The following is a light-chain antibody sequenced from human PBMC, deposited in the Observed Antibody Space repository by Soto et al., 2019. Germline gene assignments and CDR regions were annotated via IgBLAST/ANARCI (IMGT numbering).Light chain of an antibody. CDR1: SSNIGSHT. CDR2: SNT. J-gene: IGLJ2*01. CDR3: AAWDDSLNGVV. V-gene: IGLV1-44*01. Sequence: QLVLTQPPSASGTSGQTIAISCSGGSSNIGSHTVNWYQQLPGTAPRLLIYSNTQRPSGVPDRFSGSKSGTSASLAISGLQSEYEGDYYCAAWDDSLNGVVFGGGTKVTVL.